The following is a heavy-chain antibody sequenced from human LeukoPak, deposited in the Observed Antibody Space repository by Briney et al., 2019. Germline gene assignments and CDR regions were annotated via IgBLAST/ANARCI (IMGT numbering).Heavy chain of an antibody. V-gene: IGHV4-61*01. Sequence: PETLSLTRAVPGGSVSSGSYYWSWIRQPPGKGLEWIGYIYYSGSTNYNPSLKSRVTISVDTSKNQFSLKLSSVTAEDTAVFYCAIVASGYAVFDIWGQGTTVTVSS. CDR1: GGSVSSGSYY. D-gene: IGHD3-3*01. CDR3: AIVASGYAVFDI. CDR2: IYYSGST. J-gene: IGHJ3*02.